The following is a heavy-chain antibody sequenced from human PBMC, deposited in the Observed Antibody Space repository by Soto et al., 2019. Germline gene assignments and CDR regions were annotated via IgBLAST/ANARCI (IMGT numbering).Heavy chain of an antibody. CDR3: ATRTGEPAD. V-gene: IGHV3-7*01. J-gene: IGHJ4*02. CDR2: INEDGNKQ. Sequence: EVQLVESGGGLVQPGGSLRLSCVVSGFTFNTYWMTWIRQAPGKGLEWVANINEDGNKQNYVDSVRGRITISRDNAKTSLYLQMNSLRVEDTAVYYCATRTGEPADWGQGTLVTVSS. CDR1: GFTFNTYW. D-gene: IGHD3-16*01.